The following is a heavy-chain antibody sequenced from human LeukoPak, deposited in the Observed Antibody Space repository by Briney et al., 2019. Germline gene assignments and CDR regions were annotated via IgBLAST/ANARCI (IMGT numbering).Heavy chain of an antibody. D-gene: IGHD6-13*01. Sequence: GASVKVSCKASGGTFSSYAISWERQAPGQGLEWMGRIIPILGIANYAQKFQGRVTITADKSTSTAYMELSSLRSEDTAVYYCARDNTGIAAAGFDYWGQGTLVTVSS. CDR1: GGTFSSYA. V-gene: IGHV1-69*04. J-gene: IGHJ4*02. CDR3: ARDNTGIAAAGFDY. CDR2: IIPILGIA.